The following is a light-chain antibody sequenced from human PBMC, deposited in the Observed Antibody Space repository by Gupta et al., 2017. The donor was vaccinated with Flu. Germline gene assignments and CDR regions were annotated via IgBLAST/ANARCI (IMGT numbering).Light chain of an antibody. CDR1: QSLLHSDGKTY. V-gene: IGKV2D-29*01. CDR2: EVS. CDR3: LQSLKFPCT. J-gene: IGKJ4*02. Sequence: ATPGQPASISCKSRQSLLHSDGKTYLYWYKQKKGQPPNLLIYEVSNRFSGVPERSSGSGSGTEFTLKISRVQAEDVGVYYCLQSLKFPCTFGEGTKVEIK.